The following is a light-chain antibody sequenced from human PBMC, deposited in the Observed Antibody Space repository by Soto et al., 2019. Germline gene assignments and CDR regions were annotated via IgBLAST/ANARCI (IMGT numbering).Light chain of an antibody. J-gene: IGLJ2*01. CDR2: EGS. CDR3: CSYAGSSTPDVV. V-gene: IGLV2-23*01. Sequence: QSALTQPASVSGSPGQSITISCTGTSSDVGSYNLVSWYQQHTGKAPKLMIYEGSKRPSGVSNRFSGSKSGNTASLTISGLQAEDEADYYCCSYAGSSTPDVVFGGGTKLTVL. CDR1: SSDVGSYNL.